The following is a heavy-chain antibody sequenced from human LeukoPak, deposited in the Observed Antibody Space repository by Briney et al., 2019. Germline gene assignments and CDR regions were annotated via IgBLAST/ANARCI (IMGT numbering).Heavy chain of an antibody. CDR2: IRSKANSYAT. D-gene: IGHD6-19*01. CDR3: TTYGGLVRGYFDY. Sequence: PGGSLRLSCAASGFTFSGSAMHWVRQASGKGLEWVGRIRSKANSYATAYAASVKGRFTISRDYSKNTAYLQMNSLKTEDTAVYYCTTYGGLVRGYFDYWGQGTLVTVSS. V-gene: IGHV3-73*01. CDR1: GFTFSGSA. J-gene: IGHJ4*02.